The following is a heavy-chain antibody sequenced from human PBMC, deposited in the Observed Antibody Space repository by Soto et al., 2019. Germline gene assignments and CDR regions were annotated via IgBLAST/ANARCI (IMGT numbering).Heavy chain of an antibody. D-gene: IGHD3-9*01. CDR3: ERDVPLNYYDRTFQYDAMDV. V-gene: IGHV1-69*01. CDR1: GGTFSGHA. Sequence: QVQLVQSGAEVKKPGSWVKVSCKASGGTFSGHAISWLRQAPGQGLEWMGGIIPFFKGTNYAQKFQGRVTITADDSTSTAYMDLSSVSSEDTAVYYCERDVPLNYYDRTFQYDAMDVCGQGKTVTVS. CDR2: IIPFFKGT. J-gene: IGHJ6*02.